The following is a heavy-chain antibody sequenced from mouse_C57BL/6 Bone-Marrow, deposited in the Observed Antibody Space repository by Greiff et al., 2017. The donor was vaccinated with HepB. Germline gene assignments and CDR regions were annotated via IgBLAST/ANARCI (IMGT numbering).Heavy chain of an antibody. CDR2: IDPNSGGT. D-gene: IGHD2-4*01. V-gene: IGHV1-72*01. J-gene: IGHJ4*01. CDR3: EREDYDPEYYAMDY. CDR1: GYTFTSYW. Sequence: QVQLQQPGAELVKPGASVKLSCKASGYTFTSYWLRWVKQRPRRGLEWIGRIDPNSGGTKYNEKFKRKAKLTVDKPSSTAYMQLSRLTSEDSAVYYCEREDYDPEYYAMDYWGQGTSVTVSS.